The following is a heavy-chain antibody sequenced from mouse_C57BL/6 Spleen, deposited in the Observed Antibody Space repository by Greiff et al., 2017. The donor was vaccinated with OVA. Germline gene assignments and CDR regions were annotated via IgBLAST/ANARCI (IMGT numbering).Heavy chain of an antibody. Sequence: EVQLQQSGPELVKPGASVKIPCKASGYTFTDYNMDWVKQSHGKSLEWIGDINPNNGGTIYNQKFKGKATLTVDKSSSTAYMELRSLTSEDTAVYYCARFTTVVRAMDYWGQGTSVTVSS. J-gene: IGHJ4*01. CDR2: INPNNGGT. CDR3: ARFTTVVRAMDY. V-gene: IGHV1-18*01. CDR1: GYTFTDYN. D-gene: IGHD1-1*01.